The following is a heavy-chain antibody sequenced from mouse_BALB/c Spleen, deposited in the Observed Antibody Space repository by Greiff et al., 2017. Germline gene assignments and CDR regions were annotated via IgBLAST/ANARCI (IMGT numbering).Heavy chain of an antibody. V-gene: IGHV1S81*02. CDR2: INPSNGRT. CDR1: GYTFTSYW. CDR3: ARWYYGSSYAMEY. J-gene: IGHJ4*01. D-gene: IGHD1-1*01. Sequence: VQLQQPGAELVKPGASVKLSCKASGYTFTSYWMHWVKQRPGQGLEWIGEINPSNGRTNYNEKFKSKATLTVDKSSSTAYMQLSSLTSEDSAVYYCARWYYGSSYAMEYWGQGTSVTVSA.